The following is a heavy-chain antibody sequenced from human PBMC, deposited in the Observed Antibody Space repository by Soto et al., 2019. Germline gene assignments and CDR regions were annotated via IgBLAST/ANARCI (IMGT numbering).Heavy chain of an antibody. J-gene: IGHJ4*02. CDR3: ARGGGCSGGSCNFDY. CDR1: GFTFSSYS. D-gene: IGHD2-15*01. V-gene: IGHV3-48*01. Sequence: EVQLVESGGGLVQPGGSLRLSCAASGFTFSSYSMNWVRQAPGKGLEWVSYISSSSSTIYYADSVKGRFTISRDNAKTSLYLQMNSLRVEDTAVYYCARGGGCSGGSCNFDYWGQGTLVTVSS. CDR2: ISSSSSTI.